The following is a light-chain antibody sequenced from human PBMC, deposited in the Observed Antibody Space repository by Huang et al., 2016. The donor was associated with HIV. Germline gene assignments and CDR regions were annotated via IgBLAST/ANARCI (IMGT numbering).Light chain of an antibody. J-gene: IGKJ2*01. Sequence: ERVLTQSPGTLSVSPGERATLSCRTSQGIGNSLAWYQLKPGQAPRLLIYETFIRASDIPARFSVGGSEIDFTLTISGLQSEDSAVYYCQQYHEWPRTFGQGTKVEIK. V-gene: IGKV3-15*01. CDR1: QGIGNS. CDR2: ETF. CDR3: QQYHEWPRT.